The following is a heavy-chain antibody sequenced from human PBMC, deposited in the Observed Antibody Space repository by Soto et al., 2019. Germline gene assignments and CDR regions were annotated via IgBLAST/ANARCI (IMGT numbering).Heavy chain of an antibody. Sequence: SETLSLTCAVYGGSFSGYYWSWIRQPPGKGLEWIGEINHSGSTNYNPSLKSRVTISVDTSKNQFSLKLSPVTAADTAVYYCARASGRLLWFGEPQNTRMDVWGQGTTVTVSS. V-gene: IGHV4-34*01. CDR1: GGSFSGYY. J-gene: IGHJ6*02. CDR2: INHSGST. D-gene: IGHD3-10*01. CDR3: ARASGRLLWFGEPQNTRMDV.